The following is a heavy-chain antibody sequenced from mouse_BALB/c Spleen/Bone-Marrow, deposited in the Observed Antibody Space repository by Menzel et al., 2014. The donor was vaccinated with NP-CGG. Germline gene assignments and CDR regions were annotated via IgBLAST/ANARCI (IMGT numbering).Heavy chain of an antibody. CDR3: ARDIGRLLFDF. Sequence: EVQGVESGGGLVQPGGSLRLSCATSGFTFTDYYMNWVRQPPGKALEWLGFIRNQANGYTTEYSASVKGRFTISRDNSQGILYLQMNTLRAEDSATYYCARDIGRLLFDFWGQGTTLTVSS. CDR1: GFTFTDYY. D-gene: IGHD1-2*01. CDR2: IRNQANGYTT. J-gene: IGHJ2*01. V-gene: IGHV7-3*02.